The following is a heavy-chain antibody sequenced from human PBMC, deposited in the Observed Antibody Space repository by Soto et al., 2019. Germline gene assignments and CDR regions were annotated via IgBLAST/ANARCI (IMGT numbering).Heavy chain of an antibody. CDR1: GFTFSSYA. CDR2: ISYDGSNK. J-gene: IGHJ6*02. Sequence: QVQLVESGGGVVQPGRSLRLSCAASGFTFSSYAMHWVRQAPGKGLEWVAVISYDGSNKYYADSVKGRFTISRDNSKKPLYLQMNSLRAEDTAVYYCARVLLVVPAAISHYYGMDVWGQGTTVTVSS. CDR3: ARVLLVVPAAISHYYGMDV. D-gene: IGHD2-2*01. V-gene: IGHV3-30-3*01.